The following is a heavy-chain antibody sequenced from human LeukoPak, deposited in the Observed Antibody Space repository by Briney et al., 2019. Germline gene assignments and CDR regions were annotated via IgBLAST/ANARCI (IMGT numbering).Heavy chain of an antibody. CDR3: ARDTDSNAMDS. J-gene: IGHJ5*02. CDR1: GFTFSSYG. D-gene: IGHD4-11*01. V-gene: IGHV3-33*01. CDR2: IWYDGSNK. Sequence: GGSLRLSCAASGFTFSSYGMHWARQAPGKGLEWVAVIWYDGSNKYYADSVKGRFTISRDNSKNTLYLQMNSLRAEDTAVYYCARDTDSNAMDSWGQGTLVTVSS.